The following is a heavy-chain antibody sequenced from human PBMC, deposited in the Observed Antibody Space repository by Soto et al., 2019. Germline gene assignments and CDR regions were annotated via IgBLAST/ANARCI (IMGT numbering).Heavy chain of an antibody. CDR3: AESSHFDY. Sequence: QVQLVESGGGVVQPGRSLRLSCAASGFTFSSYGMHWVRQAPGKGLEGVAVISYDGSNKYYADSVKGRVTISRDNSKNSLYLQMSSLGAEDTAVYYCAESSHFDYGGQGTLVPVSS. J-gene: IGHJ4*02. CDR2: ISYDGSNK. V-gene: IGHV3-30*03. CDR1: GFTFSSYG.